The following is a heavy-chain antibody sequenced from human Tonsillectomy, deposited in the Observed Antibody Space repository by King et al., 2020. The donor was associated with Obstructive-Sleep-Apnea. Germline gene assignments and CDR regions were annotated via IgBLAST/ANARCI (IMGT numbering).Heavy chain of an antibody. J-gene: IGHJ4*02. V-gene: IGHV4-59*01. CDR2: IYYIGST. CDR3: ARDIGAAQIDY. Sequence: VQLQESGPGLVKPSETLSLTCTVSGGSISSYYWSWIRQPPGKGLEWIGYIYYIGSTNYNPSLKSRVTISVDTSKNQFSLKLSSVTAADTAVYYCARDIGAAQIDYWGQGTLVTVSS. D-gene: IGHD3-16*01. CDR1: GGSISSYY.